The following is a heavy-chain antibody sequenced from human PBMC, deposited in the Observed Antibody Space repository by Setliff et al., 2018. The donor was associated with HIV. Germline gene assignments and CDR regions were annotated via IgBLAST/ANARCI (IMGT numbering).Heavy chain of an antibody. CDR1: GFTFSNYN. CDR2: ISSGGNYI. Sequence: GGSLRLSCAASGFTFSNYNMNWVRQAPGKGLEWVSSISSGGNYIYYRDSMKGRFTISRDNARNSLFLQMNGLRAEDTAVYYCASGDYFNCWGQGTLVTVSS. CDR3: ASGDYFNC. J-gene: IGHJ4*02. D-gene: IGHD3-10*01. V-gene: IGHV3-21*01.